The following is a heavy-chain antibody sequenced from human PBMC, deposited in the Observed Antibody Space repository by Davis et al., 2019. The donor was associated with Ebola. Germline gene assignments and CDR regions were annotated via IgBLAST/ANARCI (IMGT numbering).Heavy chain of an antibody. CDR3: GKAPYSSTWYALDY. V-gene: IGHV3-23*01. CDR1: GFTFSSYA. Sequence: GESLKISCAASGFTFSSYAMSWVRQAPGKGLEWVSGISGRGDNTHYAQAVKGRFTISRDSSKNMVYLQMNSLRAEDTAVYYCGKAPYSSTWYALDYWGQGTLVTVSS. J-gene: IGHJ4*02. D-gene: IGHD6-13*01. CDR2: ISGRGDNT.